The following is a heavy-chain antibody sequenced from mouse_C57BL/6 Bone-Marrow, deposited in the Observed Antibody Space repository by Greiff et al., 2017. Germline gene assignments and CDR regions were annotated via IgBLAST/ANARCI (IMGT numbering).Heavy chain of an antibody. CDR3: ARDGGNYAMDY. CDR2: ISDGGSYT. CDR1: GFTFSSYA. D-gene: IGHD1-1*01. V-gene: IGHV5-4*01. J-gene: IGHJ4*01. Sequence: EVQRVESGGGLVKPGGSLKLSCAASGFTFSSYAMSWVRQTPEKRLEWVATISDGGSYTYYPDNVKGRFTISRDNAKNNLYLQMSHLKSEDTAMYYCARDGGNYAMDYWGQGTSVTVSS.